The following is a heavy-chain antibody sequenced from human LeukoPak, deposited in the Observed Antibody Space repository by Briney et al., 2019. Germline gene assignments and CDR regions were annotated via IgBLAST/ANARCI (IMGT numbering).Heavy chain of an antibody. CDR2: FDPEDGET. Sequence: ASVKVSCKVSGYTLTELSMHWVRQAPGKGLEWMGGFDPEDGETIYAQKFQGRVTMTEDTSTDTAYMELSSLRSEDTAVYYCATAYRCSSTSCSDRYFDYWGQGTLVTVSS. V-gene: IGHV1-24*01. D-gene: IGHD2-2*01. J-gene: IGHJ4*02. CDR1: GYTLTELS. CDR3: ATAYRCSSTSCSDRYFDY.